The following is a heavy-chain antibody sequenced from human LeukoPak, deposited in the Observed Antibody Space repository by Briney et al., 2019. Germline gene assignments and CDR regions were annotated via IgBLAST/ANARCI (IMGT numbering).Heavy chain of an antibody. V-gene: IGHV3-33*01. CDR2: IWYDGSNK. CDR1: GFTFSSYG. J-gene: IGHJ4*02. CDR3: ARAPYDSSGYYLPGY. Sequence: GGSLRLSCAASGFTFSSYGVHWVRQAPGKGLEWVAVIWYDGSNKYYADSVKGRFTTSRDNSKNTLYLQMNSLRAEDTAVYYCARAPYDSSGYYLPGYWGQGTLVTVSS. D-gene: IGHD3-22*01.